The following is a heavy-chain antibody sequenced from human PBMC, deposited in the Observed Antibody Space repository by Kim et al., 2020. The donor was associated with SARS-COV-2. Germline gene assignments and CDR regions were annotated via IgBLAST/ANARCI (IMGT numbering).Heavy chain of an antibody. CDR3: AKDRGVRGAAFDY. V-gene: IGHV3-33*06. CDR1: GFTFSSYG. J-gene: IGHJ4*02. CDR2: IWYDGSNK. Sequence: GRSLRLSCAASGFTFSSYGMHWVRQAPGKGLEWVAVIWYDGSNKYYADSVKGRFTISRDNSKNTLYLQMNSLRAEDTAVYYCAKDRGVRGAAFDYWGQGTLVTVSS. D-gene: IGHD3-10*01.